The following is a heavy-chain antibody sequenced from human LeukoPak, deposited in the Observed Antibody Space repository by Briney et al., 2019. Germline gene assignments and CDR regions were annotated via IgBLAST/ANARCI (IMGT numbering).Heavy chain of an antibody. J-gene: IGHJ4*02. V-gene: IGHV3-7*03. CDR3: VKELKQWLGAIDY. CDR1: GFTFSSYW. CDR2: IKQDGSEK. D-gene: IGHD6-19*01. Sequence: GGSLRLSCAASGFTFSSYWMSWVRQAPGKGLEWVANIKQDGSEKYYVDSVKGRFTISRDNAKNSLYLQMNSLRAEDTALYYCVKELKQWLGAIDYWGQGTRVTVSS.